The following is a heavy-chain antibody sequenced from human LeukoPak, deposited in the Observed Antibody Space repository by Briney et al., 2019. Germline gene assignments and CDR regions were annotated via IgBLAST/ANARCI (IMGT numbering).Heavy chain of an antibody. CDR2: IRYDGSNK. CDR3: AKDLRVGYCSSTNCPEAFDI. CDR1: GFTFSSYG. Sequence: GGSLRLSCAASGFTFSSYGIHWARQAPGKGLEWVTLIRYDGSNKYYADSVKGRFTISRDNSKNTLYLQMNSLRAEDTAVYYCAKDLRVGYCSSTNCPEAFDIWGQGTIVTVSS. V-gene: IGHV3-30*02. J-gene: IGHJ3*02. D-gene: IGHD2-2*01.